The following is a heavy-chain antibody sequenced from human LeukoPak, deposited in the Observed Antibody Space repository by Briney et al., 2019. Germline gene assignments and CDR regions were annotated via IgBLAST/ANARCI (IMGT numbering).Heavy chain of an antibody. CDR1: GFTFIDYC. J-gene: IGHJ4*02. V-gene: IGHV1-2*02. Sequence: SVKLSCKAAGFTFIDYCSHWVRHAPAQGPEWMRWIDLNNGATKYAPKFQGRVTITRDTSINTAYMELSSLTSGDTAVYYCARDSTAAAGSYFDYWGQGTLVTVSS. D-gene: IGHD6-13*01. CDR2: IDLNNGAT. CDR3: ARDSTAAAGSYFDY.